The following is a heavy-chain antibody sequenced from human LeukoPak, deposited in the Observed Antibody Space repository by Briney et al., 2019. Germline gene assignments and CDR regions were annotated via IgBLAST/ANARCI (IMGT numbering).Heavy chain of an antibody. D-gene: IGHD2-15*01. CDR1: GFTFSTYD. V-gene: IGHV3-13*01. CDR2: IGTSGDK. Sequence: GGSLRLSCEASGFTFSTYDMHWVRQVTGEGLEWVATIGTSGDKYYAGSVKGRLPTSREDGKNSLFLQMNSLRAGDTAAYYCTRDIAGSGTAMDVWGEGTTVTVSS. J-gene: IGHJ6*03. CDR3: TRDIAGSGTAMDV.